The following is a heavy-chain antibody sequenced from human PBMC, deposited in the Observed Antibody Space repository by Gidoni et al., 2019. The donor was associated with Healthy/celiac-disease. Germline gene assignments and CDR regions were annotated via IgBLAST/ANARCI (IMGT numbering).Heavy chain of an antibody. D-gene: IGHD5-12*01. V-gene: IGHV3-21*01. CDR2: ISSSSSYR. CDR3: ARDREMATITFAFDI. Sequence: EVQLVESGGGLVKPGGSLRLSCARAGFTFSSYSMHWVRQAPGNGLEWVSSISSSSSYRYYADSVKGRFTISRDNAKNSLYLQMNSLRAEDTAVYYCARDREMATITFAFDIWGQGTMVTVSS. CDR1: GFTFSSYS. J-gene: IGHJ3*02.